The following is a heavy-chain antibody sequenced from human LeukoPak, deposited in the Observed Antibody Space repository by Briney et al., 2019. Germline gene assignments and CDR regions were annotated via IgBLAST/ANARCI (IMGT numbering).Heavy chain of an antibody. D-gene: IGHD5-12*01. CDR1: GFNFTAFW. J-gene: IGHJ4*02. Sequence: GFLRLSCAASGFNFTAFWMSWVRQPPEGGREFVANINGDGSVKNYVDSVKGRFTISRDNAKKSLFLELNSLRADDTAVFYCARDPGYSAFDLWGQGSVVTVSS. CDR3: ARDPGYSAFDL. CDR2: INGDGSVK. V-gene: IGHV3-7*01.